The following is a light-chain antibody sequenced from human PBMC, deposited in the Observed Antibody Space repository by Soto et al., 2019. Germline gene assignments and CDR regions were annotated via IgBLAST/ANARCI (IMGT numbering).Light chain of an antibody. CDR2: DVS. Sequence: QSALTQPASVSGSPGQSITISCTGSSSDVGGSNYVSWYQRHPGTAPKLLIYDVSHRPSGVSNRFSGSKSGNTASLTISGLQAQDEADYYCSSHASNRDVLFGGGTKLTVL. V-gene: IGLV2-14*03. CDR1: SSDVGGSNY. J-gene: IGLJ3*02. CDR3: SSHASNRDVL.